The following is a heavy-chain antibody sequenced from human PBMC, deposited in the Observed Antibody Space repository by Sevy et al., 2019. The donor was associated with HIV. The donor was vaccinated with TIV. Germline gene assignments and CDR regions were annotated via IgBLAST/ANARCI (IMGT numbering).Heavy chain of an antibody. D-gene: IGHD6-13*01. CDR2: IRNKADSYAT. CDR3: GRQGVAAENDY. CDR1: GFTFSVAA. J-gene: IGHJ4*02. V-gene: IGHV3-73*01. Sequence: GGSLRLSCAASGFTFSVAAVHWVRQASGKGLEWVGRIRNKADSYATSYAASVKGRFTISRDDSKNMAYLQMNSLKTEDTAVYFCGRQGVAAENDYWGRGTLVTVSS.